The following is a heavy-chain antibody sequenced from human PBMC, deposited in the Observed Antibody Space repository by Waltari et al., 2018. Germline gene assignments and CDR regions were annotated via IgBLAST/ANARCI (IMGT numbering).Heavy chain of an antibody. CDR1: GGSISGFY. D-gene: IGHD2-21*02. V-gene: IGHV4-59*01. Sequence: QVQLQESGPSLLTPSETLSLICTVYGGSISGFYWSWVRQPPGKGLDWIGYIYYTGSTNFNPSLKSRVTMSVDTSKNQFSLKLSSVTAADTAFYYCARGGGGDWEWFDPWGQGTLVTVSS. CDR2: IYYTGST. CDR3: ARGGGGDWEWFDP. J-gene: IGHJ5*02.